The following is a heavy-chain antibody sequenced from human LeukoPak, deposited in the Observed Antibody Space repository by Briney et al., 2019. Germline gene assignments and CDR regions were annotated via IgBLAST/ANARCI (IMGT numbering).Heavy chain of an antibody. CDR2: IYTSGST. CDR1: GGSISSYY. J-gene: IGHJ4*02. Sequence: SETLSLTCTVSGGSISSYYWSWIRQPAGKGLEWIGRIYTSGSTNYNPSLKSRVTMSVDTSKNQFSLKLCSVTAADTAVYYCARDAQNDSSGWYGLDYWGQGTLVTVSS. CDR3: ARDAQNDSSGWYGLDY. V-gene: IGHV4-4*07. D-gene: IGHD6-19*01.